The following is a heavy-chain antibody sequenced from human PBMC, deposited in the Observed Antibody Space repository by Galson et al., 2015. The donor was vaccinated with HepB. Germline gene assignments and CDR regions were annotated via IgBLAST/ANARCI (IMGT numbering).Heavy chain of an antibody. CDR2: INPNSGGT. Sequence: SVKVSCKASGYTFTGYYMHWVRQAPGQGLEWMGWINPNSGGTNYAQRFQGWVTMTRDTSISTAYMELSRLRSDDTAVYYCARGQQQWLVLSAPADDAFDIWGQGTMVTVSS. CDR1: GYTFTGYY. V-gene: IGHV1-2*04. J-gene: IGHJ3*02. CDR3: ARGQQQWLVLSAPADDAFDI. D-gene: IGHD6-19*01.